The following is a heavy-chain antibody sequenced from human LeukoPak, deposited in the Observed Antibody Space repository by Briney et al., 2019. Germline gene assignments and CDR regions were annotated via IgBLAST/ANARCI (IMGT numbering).Heavy chain of an antibody. CDR1: GFTFTSYA. V-gene: IGHV3-23*01. CDR3: AKALGSIVVTTTDY. Sequence: GGSLRLSCAASGFTFTSYAMSWVRQAPGKGLEWVSAISSSGGTTYYADSVKGRFTISRDNTKNTLYMQMHSLRAEDTAVYYCAKALGSIVVTTTDYWGQGTLVTVSS. D-gene: IGHD5-12*01. CDR2: ISSSGGTT. J-gene: IGHJ4*02.